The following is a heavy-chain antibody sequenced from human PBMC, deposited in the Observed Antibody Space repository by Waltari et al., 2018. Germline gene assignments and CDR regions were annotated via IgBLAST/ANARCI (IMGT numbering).Heavy chain of an antibody. Sequence: EVQLLESGGGLVQPGGSLRLSCSASGFTFSRHAMSWVRQAPGKELEWVSAIGGRGCSTYYADSVKGLCTISVDNSKNTLYLQMNSLRAEDTAVYYCARVRHYYDSSGEGPFAWWFDPWGQGTLVTVSS. V-gene: IGHV3-23*01. CDR3: ARVRHYYDSSGEGPFAWWFDP. CDR1: GFTFSRHA. CDR2: IGGRGCST. D-gene: IGHD3-22*01. J-gene: IGHJ5*02.